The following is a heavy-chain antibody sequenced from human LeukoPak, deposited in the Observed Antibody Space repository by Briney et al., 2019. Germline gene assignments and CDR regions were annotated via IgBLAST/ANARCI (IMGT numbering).Heavy chain of an antibody. CDR3: ARDELLNRNWFDP. V-gene: IGHV3-20*04. D-gene: IGHD3-10*01. CDR2: INWNGDST. CDR1: GFKFDDYG. J-gene: IGHJ5*02. Sequence: GGSLRLSCRGSGFKFDDYGVTWVRQAPGKGLEWVSDINWNGDSTGYAHSVRGRFTISRDNSRNSVYLQMNSLRVEDTAFYYCARDELLNRNWFDPWGQGTLVTVSS.